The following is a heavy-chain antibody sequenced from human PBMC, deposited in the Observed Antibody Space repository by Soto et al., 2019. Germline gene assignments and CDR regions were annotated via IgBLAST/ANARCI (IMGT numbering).Heavy chain of an antibody. CDR1: GDSVSSNTAS. D-gene: IGHD5-12*01. CDR2: TYFRSKWYN. CDR3: AKGDNLGPKTGYAYDP. Sequence: SQTLSLTCAISGDSVSSNTASWNWIRQSPSRGLEWLGRTYFRSKWYNDYAVSVKSRIIINPDTSNNQFSLQLNSVTPEDTAVYFCAKGDNLGPKTGYAYDPWGQGIMVTVSS. V-gene: IGHV6-1*01. J-gene: IGHJ5*02.